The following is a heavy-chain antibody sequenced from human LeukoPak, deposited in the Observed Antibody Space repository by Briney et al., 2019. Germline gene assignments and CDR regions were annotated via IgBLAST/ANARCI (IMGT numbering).Heavy chain of an antibody. D-gene: IGHD3-3*01. CDR3: TRAPITIFGVVTAIDY. J-gene: IGHJ4*02. CDR1: GSFFSTYA. Sequence: PGGSLRLSCAASGSFFSTYAMSWIRQAPGKGLEWVGFIRSKAYGGTTEYAASVKGRFTISRDDSKSIAYLQMNSLKTEDTAVYYCTRAPITIFGVVTAIDYWGQGTLVTVSS. V-gene: IGHV3-49*03. CDR2: IRSKAYGGTT.